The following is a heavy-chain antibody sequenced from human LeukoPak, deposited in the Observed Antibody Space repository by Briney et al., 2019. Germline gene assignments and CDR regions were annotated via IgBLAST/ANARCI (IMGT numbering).Heavy chain of an antibody. D-gene: IGHD4-23*01. CDR3: ARNPANDYGGNDQDY. Sequence: GASVKVSCKASGYTFTSYDINWVRQATGQGLEWMGWMNPNSGNTGYAQKFQGRVAMTRNTSISTAYMELSSLRSEDTAVYYCARNPANDYGGNDQDYWGQGTLVTVSS. V-gene: IGHV1-8*01. J-gene: IGHJ4*02. CDR1: GYTFTSYD. CDR2: MNPNSGNT.